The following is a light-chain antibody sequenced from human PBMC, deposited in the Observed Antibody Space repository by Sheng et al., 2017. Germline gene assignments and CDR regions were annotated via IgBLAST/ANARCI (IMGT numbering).Light chain of an antibody. CDR2: EVS. CDR1: SSDVGSYNR. CDR3: SSYTPTSTLV. V-gene: IGLV2-18*02. J-gene: IGLJ3*02. Sequence: QSALTQPPSVSGSPGQSVTISCTGTSSDVGSYNRVSWYQQPPGTAPKLIIHEVSYRPSGVPDRFSGSKSGNTASLIISGLQAEDEGDYYCSSYTPTSTLVFGGGTKLTVL.